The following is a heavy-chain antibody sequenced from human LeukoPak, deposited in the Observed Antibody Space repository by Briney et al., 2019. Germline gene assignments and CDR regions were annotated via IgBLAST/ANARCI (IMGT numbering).Heavy chain of an antibody. D-gene: IGHD6-13*01. J-gene: IGHJ3*02. CDR3: ARPSGSWYDAFDI. CDR1: GYSFTSYW. V-gene: IGHV5-51*01. Sequence: PGESLKISCKASGYSFTSYWIGWVRQMPGKGLEWMGIIYPGDSDTRYSPSFQGQVTISADKSISTAYLQWSSLKASDTAMYYCARPSGSWYDAFDIWGQGTMVTVSS. CDR2: IYPGDSDT.